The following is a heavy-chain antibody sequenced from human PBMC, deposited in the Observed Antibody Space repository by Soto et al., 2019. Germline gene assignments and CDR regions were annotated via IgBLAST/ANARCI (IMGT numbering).Heavy chain of an antibody. J-gene: IGHJ6*02. V-gene: IGHV4-4*02. Sequence: SETLSLTCAVSGGSISSSNWWSWVRQPPGKGLEWIGEIYHSGSTNYNPSLKSRVTISVDKSKNQFSLKLSSVTAADTAVYYCARQKGYCSGGSCSYYYGMDVWGQGTTVTVSS. CDR3: ARQKGYCSGGSCSYYYGMDV. D-gene: IGHD2-15*01. CDR2: IYHSGST. CDR1: GGSISSSNW.